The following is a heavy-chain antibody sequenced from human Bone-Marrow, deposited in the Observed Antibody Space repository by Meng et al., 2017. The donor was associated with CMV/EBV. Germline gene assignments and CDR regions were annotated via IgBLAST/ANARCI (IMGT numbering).Heavy chain of an antibody. D-gene: IGHD3-10*01. CDR2: MNPNSGNT. CDR3: ARVHATTWWFGNHDAFDI. Sequence: APVKGSCKASGYTFTLYGITWVRQATGQGLEWMGWMNPNSGNTGYAQKFQGRVTMTRNTSISTAYMELSSLRSEDTAVYYCARVHATTWWFGNHDAFDIWGQGTMVTVSS. J-gene: IGHJ3*02. CDR1: GYTFTLYG. V-gene: IGHV1-8*01.